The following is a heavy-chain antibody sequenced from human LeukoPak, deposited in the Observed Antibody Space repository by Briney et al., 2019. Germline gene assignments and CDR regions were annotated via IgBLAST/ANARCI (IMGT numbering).Heavy chain of an antibody. J-gene: IGHJ3*02. CDR2: IYYNGST. Sequence: SETLSLTCTVSGGSISSYYWSWVRQPPGKGLEWIGYIYYNGSTNYNPSLKSRVTISVDPSRNQYYLNLSSVTPADTAVYYCARHCYYDSSGYYSDAFDIWGQGTMVTVSS. D-gene: IGHD3-22*01. CDR3: ARHCYYDSSGYYSDAFDI. CDR1: GGSISSYY. V-gene: IGHV4-59*08.